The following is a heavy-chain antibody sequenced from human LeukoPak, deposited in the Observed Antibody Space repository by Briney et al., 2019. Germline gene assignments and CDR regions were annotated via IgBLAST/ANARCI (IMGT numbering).Heavy chain of an antibody. J-gene: IGHJ4*02. CDR2: IYHSGST. CDR1: GYSISGGYY. Sequence: PSETLSLTRTVSGYSISGGYYWGWIRQPPGKGLEWIGSIYHSGSTYYNPSLKSRVTISVDTSKNQFSLKLSSVTAADTAVYYCARQGRSDYFDYWGQGTLVTVSS. CDR3: ARQGRSDYFDY. D-gene: IGHD2-15*01. V-gene: IGHV4-38-2*02.